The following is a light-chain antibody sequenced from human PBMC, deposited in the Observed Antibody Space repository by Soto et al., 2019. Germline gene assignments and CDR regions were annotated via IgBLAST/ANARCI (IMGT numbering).Light chain of an antibody. V-gene: IGKV3-20*01. Sequence: EIVLTQSPGTLSLSPGERATLSCRASQSVSSSYLAWYQQKPGQAPRLLIYCASSRATRIPDRFSGSGSGTDFPLTICRLEPEDLPVYYCQQYGSSPYTFGQGTKLQI. CDR2: CAS. J-gene: IGKJ2*01. CDR3: QQYGSSPYT. CDR1: QSVSSSY.